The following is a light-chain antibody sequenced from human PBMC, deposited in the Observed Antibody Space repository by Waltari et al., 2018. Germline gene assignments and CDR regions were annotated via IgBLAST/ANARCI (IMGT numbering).Light chain of an antibody. CDR1: SSNIGAGYD. Sequence: SVLTQPPSVSGAPGQRVTISCTGSSSNIGAGYDVHWYQQLPGTAPKLLIYVNSNRPSGVPDRFSGSKSGTSASLAITGLQAEDEADYYCQSYDSSLSVYVFGTGTKVTVL. CDR3: QSYDSSLSVYV. V-gene: IGLV1-40*01. J-gene: IGLJ1*01. CDR2: VNS.